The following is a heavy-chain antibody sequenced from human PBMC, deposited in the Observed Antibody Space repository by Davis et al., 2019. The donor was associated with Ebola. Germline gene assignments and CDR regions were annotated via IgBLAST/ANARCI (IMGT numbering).Heavy chain of an antibody. V-gene: IGHV3-30*02. D-gene: IGHD5-18*01. Sequence: PGGSLRLSCAASGFTFSSYGMHWVRQAPGKGLEWVAFIRYDGSNKYYADSVKGRFTISRDNSKNTLYLQMNSLRAEDTAVYYCARLGYSYGYYFDYWGQGTLVTVSS. CDR3: ARLGYSYGYYFDY. CDR1: GFTFSSYG. CDR2: IRYDGSNK. J-gene: IGHJ4*02.